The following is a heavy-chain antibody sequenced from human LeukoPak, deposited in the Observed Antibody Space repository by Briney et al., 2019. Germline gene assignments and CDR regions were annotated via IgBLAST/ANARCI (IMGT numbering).Heavy chain of an antibody. CDR3: ARVLGTTPPSHAFDI. Sequence: SETLSLTCTVSGGSISSYYWSWIRQPPGKGLEWIGYIYYSGSTNYNPSLKSRVTISVDTSKNQFSLKLSSVTAADTAVYYCARVLGTTPPSHAFDIWGQGTMVTVSS. V-gene: IGHV4-59*01. CDR1: GGSISSYY. D-gene: IGHD1-1*01. J-gene: IGHJ3*02. CDR2: IYYSGST.